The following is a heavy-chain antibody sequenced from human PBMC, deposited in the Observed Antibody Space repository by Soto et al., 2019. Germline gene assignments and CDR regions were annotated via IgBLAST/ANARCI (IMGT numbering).Heavy chain of an antibody. V-gene: IGHV3-33*01. CDR3: ARDERGYSSGWYQV. D-gene: IGHD6-19*01. J-gene: IGHJ4*02. Sequence: PGGSLRLSCAASGFTFSSYGMHWVRQAPGNGLEWVAVIWYDGINKYYADFVKGRFTISRDNSKNTLYLQMNSLRAEDTAVYYCARDERGYSSGWYQVWGQGTLVTVSS. CDR1: GFTFSSYG. CDR2: IWYDGINK.